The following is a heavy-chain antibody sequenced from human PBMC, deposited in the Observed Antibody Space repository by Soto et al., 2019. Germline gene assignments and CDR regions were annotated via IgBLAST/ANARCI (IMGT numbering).Heavy chain of an antibody. J-gene: IGHJ5*02. D-gene: IGHD2-15*01. CDR2: IIPIFGTA. V-gene: IGHV1-69*01. Sequence: QVQLVQSGAEVKKPGSSVKVSCKASGGTFSSYAISWVRQAPGQGLEWMGGIIPIFGTANYAQKFQGRVTITADESTSTAYMELSSMRSEDTAVYYCARDLEGGNHPDNWFDPWGQGTLVTVSS. CDR3: ARDLEGGNHPDNWFDP. CDR1: GGTFSSYA.